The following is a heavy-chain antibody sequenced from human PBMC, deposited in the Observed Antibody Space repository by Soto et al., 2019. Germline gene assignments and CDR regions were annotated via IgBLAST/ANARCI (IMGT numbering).Heavy chain of an antibody. CDR1: GYTFTNYY. Sequence: QVQLVQSGADVQKPGASVKVSCKASGYTFTNYYVSWARQAPGQGLEWMGWINTYNGNTKYAQNFQGRVSMTADTSTSTAYMELWSLRSDDTAVYYCARDQRSTNGAEDYWGQGNLVTVSS. D-gene: IGHD2-8*01. CDR3: ARDQRSTNGAEDY. J-gene: IGHJ4*02. V-gene: IGHV1-18*01. CDR2: INTYNGNT.